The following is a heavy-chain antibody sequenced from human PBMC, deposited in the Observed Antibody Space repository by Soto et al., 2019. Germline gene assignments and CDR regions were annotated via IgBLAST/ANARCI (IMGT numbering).Heavy chain of an antibody. CDR2: INHSGST. V-gene: IGHV4-34*01. Sequence: PSETLSLTCAVYGGSFSGYYWSWIRQPPGKGLEWIGEINHSGSTNYNPSLKSRVTISVDTSKNQFSLKLSSVTAADTAVYYCARGTTYSSSSYGYWGQGTLVPVSS. J-gene: IGHJ4*02. CDR1: GGSFSGYY. CDR3: ARGTTYSSSSYGY. D-gene: IGHD6-13*01.